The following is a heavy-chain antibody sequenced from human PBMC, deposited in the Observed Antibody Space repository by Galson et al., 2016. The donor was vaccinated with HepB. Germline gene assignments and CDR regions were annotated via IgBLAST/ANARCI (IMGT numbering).Heavy chain of an antibody. CDR2: LSWNGAII. V-gene: IGHV3-9*01. J-gene: IGHJ6*04. CDR3: AKDGRTKTGTYSYSYYYGLDV. D-gene: IGHD1-26*01. Sequence: SLRLSCAGSGITFDDYSMHWVRQGPGKGLERVAGLSWNGAIITYADSVKGRFTISRDNAKSSLFLQMNSLRPEDTALYYCAKDGRTKTGTYSYSYYYGLDVWGRGTPVTVSS. CDR1: GITFDDYS.